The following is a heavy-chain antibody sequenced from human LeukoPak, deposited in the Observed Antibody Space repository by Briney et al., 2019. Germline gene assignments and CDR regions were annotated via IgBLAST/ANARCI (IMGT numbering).Heavy chain of an antibody. J-gene: IGHJ6*03. CDR1: GGSFSGYY. Sequence: SETLSLTCAVYGGSFSGYYWSWIRQPPGKGLEWIGEINHSGSTNYNPSLKSRVTISVDTSKNQFSLKLSSVTAADTAVYYCAREVVARYYYYYYMDVWGKGTTVTVSS. CDR3: AREVVARYYYYYYMDV. D-gene: IGHD2-15*01. CDR2: INHSGST. V-gene: IGHV4-34*01.